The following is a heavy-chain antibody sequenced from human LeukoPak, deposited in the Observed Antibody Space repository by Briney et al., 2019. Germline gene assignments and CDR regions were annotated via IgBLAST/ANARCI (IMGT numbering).Heavy chain of an antibody. CDR1: GFTFSNYA. J-gene: IGHJ4*02. CDR2: ISDNHNSK. V-gene: IGHV3-23*01. CDR3: AKETSTPYYLDY. Sequence: GGSLRLSCAASGFTFSNYAMSWVRQAPGKGLEWVSGISDNHNSKYYTDSVKGRFTISRDNSKNTVYLQMNSLRAEDTAVYYCAKETSTPYYLDYWGQGTLVTVSS. D-gene: IGHD1-1*01.